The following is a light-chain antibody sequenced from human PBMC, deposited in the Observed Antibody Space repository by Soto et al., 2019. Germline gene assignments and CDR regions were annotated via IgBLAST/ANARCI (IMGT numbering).Light chain of an antibody. V-gene: IGKV3-15*01. CDR3: QQYNNWPLT. CDR2: DAS. Sequence: EVVMTQSPASLSASPGERVTLSCRASQNIRSNLAWFQQKPGQAPRLLIYDASTMATGFPARFSGSGSGTEFTLTISSLQSEDFAVYYCQQYNNWPLTFGGGTKVDIK. CDR1: QNIRSN. J-gene: IGKJ4*01.